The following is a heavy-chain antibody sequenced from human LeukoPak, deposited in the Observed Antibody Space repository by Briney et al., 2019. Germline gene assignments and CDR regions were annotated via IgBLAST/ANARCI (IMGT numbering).Heavy chain of an antibody. V-gene: IGHV1-46*01. Sequence: ASVKVSCKASGYTFTNYYIHWVRQAPGQGLEWMGLINPGGDNTDYAQNFQGRVTMTRDTSTSTVYMGLSSLRSEDTAAYYCARIRDGYNDAYDIWGQGTMVTVSS. CDR2: INPGGDNT. CDR1: GYTFTNYY. J-gene: IGHJ3*02. D-gene: IGHD5-24*01. CDR3: ARIRDGYNDAYDI.